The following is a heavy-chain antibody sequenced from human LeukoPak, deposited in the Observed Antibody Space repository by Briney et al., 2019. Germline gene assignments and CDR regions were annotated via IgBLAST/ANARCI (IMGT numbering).Heavy chain of an antibody. CDR1: GYSFTNYW. Sequence: GESLTISCTASGYSFTNYWIAWGRQMPGAGLEWMGTIYPGDSDARYSPAFQGQFTLSVDRSTTTAYLQWPSLKASDTAMYYCARPYSKHIRDAYDMGGQGIMVIVSS. CDR2: IYPGDSDA. J-gene: IGHJ3*02. D-gene: IGHD1-26*01. V-gene: IGHV5-51*01. CDR3: ARPYSKHIRDAYDM.